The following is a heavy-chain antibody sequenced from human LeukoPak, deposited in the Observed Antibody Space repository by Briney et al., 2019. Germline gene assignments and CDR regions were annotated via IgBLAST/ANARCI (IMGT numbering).Heavy chain of an antibody. Sequence: SETLSLTCTVSGGSISTYYWSWIRQPPGKGLEWIGYIHYSGTTNYNPSLKNRVTISLDASKNQFSLNLSSVTAADTAVYYCARMGGYSGYATHWGQGTLVTVSS. V-gene: IGHV4-59*08. D-gene: IGHD5-12*01. J-gene: IGHJ4*02. CDR3: ARMGGYSGYATH. CDR1: GGSISTYY. CDR2: IHYSGTT.